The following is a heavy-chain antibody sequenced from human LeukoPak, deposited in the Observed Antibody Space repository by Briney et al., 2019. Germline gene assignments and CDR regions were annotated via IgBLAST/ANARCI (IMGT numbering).Heavy chain of an antibody. D-gene: IGHD3-9*01. V-gene: IGHV3-21*01. CDR2: ISSSSSYI. J-gene: IGHJ4*02. Sequence: GSLRLSCAASGFPFSSYAMSWVRQAPGKGLGWVSSISSSSSYIYYADSVKGRFTISRDNARNSLYLQMNSLRAEDTAVYYCARGGRSTYFDWSPDYWGQGTLVTVSS. CDR3: ARGGRSTYFDWSPDY. CDR1: GFPFSSYA.